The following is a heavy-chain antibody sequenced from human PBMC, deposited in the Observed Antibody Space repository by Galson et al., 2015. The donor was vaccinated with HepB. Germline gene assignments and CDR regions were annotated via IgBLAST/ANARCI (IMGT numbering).Heavy chain of an antibody. CDR1: GFTFSSYA. D-gene: IGHD6-19*01. J-gene: IGHJ4*02. V-gene: IGHV3-23*01. CDR2: ISGSGGST. CDR3: AKDRGNGSGWSD. Sequence: SLRLSCAASGFTFSSYAMSWVRQAPGKGLEWVSAISGSGGSTYYADSVKGRFSISRDNSENTRYLQMNSLRAEDTAVYYCAKDRGNGSGWSDWGQGTLITVSS.